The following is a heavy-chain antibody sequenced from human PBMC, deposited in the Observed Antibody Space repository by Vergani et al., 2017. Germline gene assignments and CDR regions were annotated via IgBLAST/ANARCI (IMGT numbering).Heavy chain of an antibody. CDR2: ISWDGGST. J-gene: IGHJ6*02. Sequence: EVQLVESGGVVVQPGGSLRLSCAASGFTFDDYTMHWVRQAPGKGLECVSLISWDGGSTYYADSVKGRFTISRDNSKNSLYLQMNSLRTEDTALYYCAKDIGVTTYYCMDVWGQGTTVTVSS. V-gene: IGHV3-43*01. D-gene: IGHD4-17*01. CDR1: GFTFDDYT. CDR3: AKDIGVTTYYCMDV.